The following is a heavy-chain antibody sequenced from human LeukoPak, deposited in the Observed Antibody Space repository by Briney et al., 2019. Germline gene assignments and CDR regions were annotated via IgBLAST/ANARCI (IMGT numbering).Heavy chain of an antibody. J-gene: IGHJ6*03. D-gene: IGHD5-18*01. CDR2: ISGSGGST. CDR3: ARAEGQLWSYYYYMDV. V-gene: IGHV3-23*01. CDR1: GFTFSSYA. Sequence: QTGGSLRLSCAASGFTFSSYAMSWVRQAPGKGLEWVSAISGSGGSTYYADSVKGRFTISRDNSKNSLYLQMNSLRAEDTALYYCARAEGQLWSYYYYMDVWGKGTTVTVSS.